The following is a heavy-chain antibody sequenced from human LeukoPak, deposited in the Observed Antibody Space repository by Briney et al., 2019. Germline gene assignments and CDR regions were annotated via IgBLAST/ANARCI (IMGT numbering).Heavy chain of an antibody. V-gene: IGHV4-34*01. CDR3: ARNKNCSSTSCWYYFDY. CDR1: GGSFSGYY. J-gene: IGHJ4*02. D-gene: IGHD2-2*01. CDR2: INHSGST. Sequence: SETLSLTCAVYGGSFSGYYWSWIRQPPGKGLERIGEINHSGSTNYNPSLKSRVTISVDTSKNQFSLKLSSVTAADTAVYYCARNKNCSSTSCWYYFDYWGQGTLVTVSS.